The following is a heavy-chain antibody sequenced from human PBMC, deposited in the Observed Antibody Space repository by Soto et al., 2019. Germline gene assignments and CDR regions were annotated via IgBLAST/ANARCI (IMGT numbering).Heavy chain of an antibody. CDR3: ARRPGSGWAFDL. CDR1: GGSISSGGYS. D-gene: IGHD2-15*01. Sequence: SETLSLTCTVSGGSISSGGYSWSWIRQPPGKGLEWIGYISNTGSTNYNPSLTSRIYISVDTSKNQLSLSLSSVTAADTAVYYCARRPGSGWAFDLWGQGTMVTVS. CDR2: ISNTGST. J-gene: IGHJ3*01. V-gene: IGHV4-61*08.